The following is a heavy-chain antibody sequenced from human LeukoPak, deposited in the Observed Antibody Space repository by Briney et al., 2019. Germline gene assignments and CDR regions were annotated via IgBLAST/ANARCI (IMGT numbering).Heavy chain of an antibody. CDR2: VYSTGGT. CDR3: ARAPGAFDI. J-gene: IGHJ3*02. CDR1: GDSITSGSSY. Sequence: SQTLSLTCTVSGDSITSGSSYSAWARHHPGNGLEWIGYVYSTGGTHYNPSLKSRLTISVDTSENHFSLKLSSVTAADTATYFCARAPGAFDIWGQGTMVTVSS. V-gene: IGHV4-31*03.